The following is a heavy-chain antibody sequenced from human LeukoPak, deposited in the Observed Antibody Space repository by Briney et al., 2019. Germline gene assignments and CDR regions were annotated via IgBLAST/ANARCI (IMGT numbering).Heavy chain of an antibody. V-gene: IGHV3-74*01. Sequence: GGSLRLSCAASGFTFSSYWMHWVRQAPGKGLVWVSRINTDGSSTSYADSVKGRFTISRDNAKNTLYLQMNSLRAEDTAVYYCARRTYDSSGYYLNYFDYWGQGTLVTVSS. CDR3: ARRTYDSSGYYLNYFDY. J-gene: IGHJ4*02. CDR1: GFTFSSYW. CDR2: INTDGSST. D-gene: IGHD3-22*01.